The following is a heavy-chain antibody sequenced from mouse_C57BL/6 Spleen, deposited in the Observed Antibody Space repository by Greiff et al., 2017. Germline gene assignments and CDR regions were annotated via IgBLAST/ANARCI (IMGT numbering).Heavy chain of an antibody. D-gene: IGHD1-1*01. CDR2: ISYDGSN. V-gene: IGHV3-6*01. CDR3: ARRTVVATYWYFDV. Sequence: EVQLQESGPGLVKPSQSLSLTCSVTGYSITSGYYWNWIRQFPGNKLEWMGYISYDGSNNYNPSLKNRISITRDTSKNQFFLKLNSVTTEDTATYYCARRTVVATYWYFDVWGTGTTVTVSS. J-gene: IGHJ1*03. CDR1: GYSITSGYY.